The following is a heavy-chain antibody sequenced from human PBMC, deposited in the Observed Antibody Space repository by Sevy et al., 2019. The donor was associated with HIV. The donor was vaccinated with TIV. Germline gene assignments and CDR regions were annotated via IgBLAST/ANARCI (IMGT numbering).Heavy chain of an antibody. J-gene: IGHJ6*02. CDR3: AKGDRTFYGMDV. D-gene: IGHD2-15*01. CDR1: GFTFSTYA. V-gene: IGHV3-23*01. CDR2: IGGSGGST. Sequence: GGSLRLSCAASGFTFSTYAMIWVRQAPGKGLEWVSAIGGSGGSTYYADSLEGRFTISRDNSKNTLYLQMNSLRAEDTAVYYCAKGDRTFYGMDVWGQGTTVTVSS.